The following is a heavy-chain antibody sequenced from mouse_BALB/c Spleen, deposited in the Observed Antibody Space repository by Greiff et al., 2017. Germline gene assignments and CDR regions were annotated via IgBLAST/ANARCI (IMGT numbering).Heavy chain of an antibody. D-gene: IGHD1-1*01. Sequence: EVMVVESGGGLVKPGGSLKLSCAASGFTFSSYAMSWVRQTPEKRLEWVATISSGGSYTYYPDSVKGRFTISRDNAKNTLYLQMSSLRSEDTAMYYCARREDYGYAMDYWGQGTSVTVSS. CDR3: ARREDYGYAMDY. J-gene: IGHJ4*01. CDR1: GFTFSSYA. V-gene: IGHV5-9-1*01. CDR2: ISSGGSYT.